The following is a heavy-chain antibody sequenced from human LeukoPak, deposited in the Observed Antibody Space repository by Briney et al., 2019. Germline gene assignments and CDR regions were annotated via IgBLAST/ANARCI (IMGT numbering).Heavy chain of an antibody. J-gene: IGHJ4*02. Sequence: SETLSLTCAVYGGSFSGYYWSWTRQPPGKGLEWIGEINHSGSTNYNPSLKSRVTISVDTSKNQFSLKLSSVTAADTAVYYCARSTPPYYYDSSGYKTHLDYWGQGTLVTVSS. V-gene: IGHV4-34*01. CDR3: ARSTPPYYYDSSGYKTHLDY. D-gene: IGHD3-22*01. CDR2: INHSGST. CDR1: GGSFSGYY.